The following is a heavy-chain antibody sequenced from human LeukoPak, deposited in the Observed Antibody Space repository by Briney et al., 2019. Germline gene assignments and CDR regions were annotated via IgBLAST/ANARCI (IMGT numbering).Heavy chain of an antibody. Sequence: ASVKVSCTASGYTFTSYGISWVRQAPGQGLEWMGWISAYNGNTNYAQKLQGRVTMTTDTSTSTAYMELRSLRSDDTAVYYCARVRSYSSGWSLGFYWGQGTLVTVSS. CDR1: GYTFTSYG. CDR3: ARVRSYSSGWSLGFY. J-gene: IGHJ4*02. D-gene: IGHD6-19*01. CDR2: ISAYNGNT. V-gene: IGHV1-18*01.